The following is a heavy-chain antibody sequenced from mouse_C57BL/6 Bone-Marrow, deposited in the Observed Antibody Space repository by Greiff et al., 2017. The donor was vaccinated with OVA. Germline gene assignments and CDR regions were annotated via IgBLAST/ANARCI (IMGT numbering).Heavy chain of an antibody. CDR2: IYPGDGDT. CDR1: GYAFSSSW. D-gene: IGHD1-1*01. Sequence: QVQLQQSGPELVKPGASVKISCKASGYAFSSSWMNWVKQRPGKGLEWIGRIYPGDGDTNYNGKFKGKATLTADKSSSPAYMQLSSLTSEDSAVYFCAPEDYGSSLDYWGQGTTLTVSS. CDR3: APEDYGSSLDY. J-gene: IGHJ2*01. V-gene: IGHV1-82*01.